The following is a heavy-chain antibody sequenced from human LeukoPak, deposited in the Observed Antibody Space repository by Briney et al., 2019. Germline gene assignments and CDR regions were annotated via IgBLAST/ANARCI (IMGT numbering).Heavy chain of an antibody. CDR1: GFTFSSYD. Sequence: PGGSLRLVCAASGFTFSSYDMHWVRQATGKGLEWVSVIGTTGDTYYPGSVKGRFTISRENAKNSLYLQMNSLRAGDTAVYYCARGVPAMGTIDDWGQGTLVTVSS. J-gene: IGHJ4*02. V-gene: IGHV3-13*01. CDR3: ARGVPAMGTIDD. D-gene: IGHD5-18*01. CDR2: IGTTGDT.